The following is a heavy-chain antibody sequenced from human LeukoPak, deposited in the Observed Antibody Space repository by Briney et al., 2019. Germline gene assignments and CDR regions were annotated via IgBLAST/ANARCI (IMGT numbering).Heavy chain of an antibody. CDR3: ARSYCSSISCYSYFDY. CDR2: IYYSGST. J-gene: IGHJ4*02. CDR1: GGSISGYY. D-gene: IGHD2-2*01. Sequence: SETLSLTCTVSGGSISGYYWSWIRQPPGEGLEWIGYIYYSGSTNYNPSLKSRVTMSVDTSKNQFSLRLSSVTAADTAVYYCARSYCSSISCYSYFDYWGQGTLVTVSS. V-gene: IGHV4-59*08.